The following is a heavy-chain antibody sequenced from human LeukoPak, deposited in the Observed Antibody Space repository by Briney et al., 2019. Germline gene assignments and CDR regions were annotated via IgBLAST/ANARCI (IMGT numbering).Heavy chain of an antibody. D-gene: IGHD2-2*02. Sequence: PGGSLRLSCAASGFTFSSYAMHWVRQAPGKGLEWVAVISYDGSNKYYADSVKGRFTISRDNSKNTLYLQMNSLRAEDTAVYYCASSLGYCSSTSCYTLDYWGQGTLVTVSS. CDR3: ASSLGYCSSTSCYTLDY. V-gene: IGHV3-30-3*01. CDR2: ISYDGSNK. J-gene: IGHJ4*02. CDR1: GFTFSSYA.